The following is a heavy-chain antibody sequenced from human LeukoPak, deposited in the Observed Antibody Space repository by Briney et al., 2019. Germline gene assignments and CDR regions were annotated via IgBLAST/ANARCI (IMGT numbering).Heavy chain of an antibody. Sequence: GVPLRLPCAASGFTFSSFPIHWLRHAPGKGGVGVAHISYGGNNKHYADYVKGRFTISRDNSKTTLYLQMNSLRAEDTAVYYCARDRDNSGSYAYYFDYWGQGTRVTVSS. CDR1: GFTFSSFP. D-gene: IGHD3-22*01. V-gene: IGHV3-30-3*01. CDR2: ISYGGNNK. J-gene: IGHJ4*02. CDR3: ARDRDNSGSYAYYFDY.